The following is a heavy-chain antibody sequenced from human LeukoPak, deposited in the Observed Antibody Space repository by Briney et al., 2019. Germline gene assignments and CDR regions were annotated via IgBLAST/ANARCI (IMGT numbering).Heavy chain of an antibody. Sequence: TSQTLSLTCAVSGGSISSGGYSWSWIRQPPGKGLEWIGYIYHSGSTYYNPSLKSRVTISVDRSKNQFSLKLSSVTAADTAVYYCARGGGSGSYYVFDYWGQGTLVTVSS. CDR1: GGSISSGGYS. V-gene: IGHV4-30-2*01. D-gene: IGHD3-10*01. J-gene: IGHJ4*02. CDR2: IYHSGST. CDR3: ARGGGSGSYYVFDY.